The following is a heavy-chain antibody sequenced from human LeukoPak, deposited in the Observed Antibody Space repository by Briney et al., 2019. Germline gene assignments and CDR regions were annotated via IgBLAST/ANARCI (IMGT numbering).Heavy chain of an antibody. V-gene: IGHV3-74*01. CDR3: ARRIAAAAAPYYFDY. J-gene: IGHJ4*02. D-gene: IGHD6-13*01. Sequence: GGSLRPSCAASGFTFSSYWMHWVRQAPGKGLLWVSRINSDGSSTSYADSVKGRSTISRDNAKNTLYLQMNSLRAEDTAVYYCARRIAAAAAPYYFDYWGQGTLVTVSS. CDR1: GFTFSSYW. CDR2: INSDGSST.